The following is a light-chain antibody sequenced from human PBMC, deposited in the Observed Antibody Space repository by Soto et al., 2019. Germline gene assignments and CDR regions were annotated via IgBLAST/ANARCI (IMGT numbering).Light chain of an antibody. CDR2: DVT. J-gene: IGLJ1*01. V-gene: IGLV2-11*01. Sequence: QSALTQPRSVSGSPGQSVTISCTGTSSDVGGYSYVSWYQQFQQHPGKAPKLMIYDVTKRPSGVPDRFSGSKSGNTASLTISGLQAEDEADYYCAAWDDSLNGYVFGTGTKLTVL. CDR1: SSDVGGYSY. CDR3: AAWDDSLNGYV.